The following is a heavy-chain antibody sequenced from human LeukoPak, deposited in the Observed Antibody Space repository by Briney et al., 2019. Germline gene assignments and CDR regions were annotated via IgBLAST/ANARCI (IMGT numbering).Heavy chain of an antibody. J-gene: IGHJ5*02. CDR3: ARKLYYYDTSTAGWFDP. Sequence: GGSLRLSCGASGFTFSRYWMSWVRQAPGNGREWVATIKQDGSDEYYVDSVKGRFTISRDNAKNSLYLQMDGLRAEDTAVYHCARKLYYYDTSTAGWFDPWGQGTLVTVSS. CDR2: IKQDGSDE. D-gene: IGHD3-22*01. CDR1: GFTFSRYW. V-gene: IGHV3-7*04.